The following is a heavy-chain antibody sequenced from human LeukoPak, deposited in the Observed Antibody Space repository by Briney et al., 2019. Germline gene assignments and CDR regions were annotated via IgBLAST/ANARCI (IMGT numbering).Heavy chain of an antibody. Sequence: GGSLRLSCAASGFSFSTSWMHWVRHTPEKGLVWVSRINSDGSNTIYADSVKGRFTISRDNAKNTLFLQMNSLRAEDTAVYYCARDRYYSLDYWGQGTLVTVSS. J-gene: IGHJ4*02. CDR2: INSDGSNT. CDR3: ARDRYYSLDY. D-gene: IGHD3-10*01. V-gene: IGHV3-74*01. CDR1: GFSFSTSW.